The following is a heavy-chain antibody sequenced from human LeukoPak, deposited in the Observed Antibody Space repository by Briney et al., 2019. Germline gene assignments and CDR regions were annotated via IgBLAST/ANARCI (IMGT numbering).Heavy chain of an antibody. Sequence: VMPSGTLSLTCGVSGGSIDSTNFWSWVRQAPGKGLEWIGEIAHDGTRNYNPSLRSRVAMSFDRANNYFSLSLTAVTAADTALYYCTRENRPLCPFAFWGQGVMVTLSS. CDR3: TRENRPLCPFAF. CDR2: IAHDGTR. J-gene: IGHJ4*02. CDR1: GGSIDSTNF. D-gene: IGHD2-21*01. V-gene: IGHV4-4*02.